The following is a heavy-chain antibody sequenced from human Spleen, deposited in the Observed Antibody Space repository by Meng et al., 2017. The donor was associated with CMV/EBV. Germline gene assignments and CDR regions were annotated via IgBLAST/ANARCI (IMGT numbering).Heavy chain of an antibody. V-gene: IGHV3-30-3*01. Sequence: GGSLRLSCAASGFKFDDFAMFWVRQSPGKGLEWVALISSDGTTVYYADSVRGRFTVSRDNSKSTVFLQMNSLSSEDTAFYYCARDTTLDFWGRGTLVTVSS. CDR2: ISSDGTTV. J-gene: IGHJ4*02. CDR3: ARDTTLDF. CDR1: GFKFDDFA. D-gene: IGHD1-1*01.